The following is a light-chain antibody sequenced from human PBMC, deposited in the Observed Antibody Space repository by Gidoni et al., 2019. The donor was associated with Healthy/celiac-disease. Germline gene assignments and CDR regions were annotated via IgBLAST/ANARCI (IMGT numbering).Light chain of an antibody. CDR2: EGS. CDR3: CSYAGSSTVVV. CDR1: SSDVGSYNL. V-gene: IGLV2-23*01. J-gene: IGLJ2*01. Sequence: QSALTPPASGSGSPGQQITISCTGTSSDVGSYNLVAWYQQHPGKAPKLMIYEGSKRPSGVSIRFSGSKSGNTASLTISGLQAEDEADYYCCSYAGSSTVVVFGGGTKLTVL.